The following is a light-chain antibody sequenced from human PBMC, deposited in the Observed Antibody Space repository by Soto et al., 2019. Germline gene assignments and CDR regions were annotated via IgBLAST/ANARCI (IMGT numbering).Light chain of an antibody. CDR3: QQYGSSPRFT. CDR1: QSVSSSY. CDR2: GAS. V-gene: IGKV3-20*01. J-gene: IGKJ3*01. Sequence: EIVLTQSPGTLSLSPGERATLSCRASQSVSSSYLAWYQQKPGQAPRLLISGASSRATGIPDRFSGSGSGTDFTLTISRLEPEDFAVYYCQQYGSSPRFTFGPGTKVDSK.